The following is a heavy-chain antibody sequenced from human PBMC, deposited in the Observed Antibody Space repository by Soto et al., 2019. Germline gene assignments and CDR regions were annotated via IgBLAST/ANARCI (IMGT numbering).Heavy chain of an antibody. CDR2: MNPNSGNT. CDR1: GYTFTSYD. CDR3: ARRSYDFWSGYFYYYYRDV. V-gene: IGHV1-8*01. Sequence: QVQLVQSGSEVKKTGASVKVSCKDSGYTFTSYDINCLRQPTGQGVEWMGWMNPNSGNTGYAQKFQGRVTMTRNTSISKAYMELSSLRAEDTAVYFCARRSYDFWSGYFYYYYRDVWGKGTTVTVSS. J-gene: IGHJ6*03. D-gene: IGHD3-3*01.